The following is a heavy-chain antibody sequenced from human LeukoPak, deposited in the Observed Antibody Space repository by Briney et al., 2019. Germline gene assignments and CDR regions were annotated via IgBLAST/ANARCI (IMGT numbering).Heavy chain of an antibody. V-gene: IGHV7-4-1*02. D-gene: IGHD2/OR15-2a*01. J-gene: IGHJ4*02. CDR1: GYTFTIYA. CDR2: INTNTGNP. Sequence: GASVNVSCKASGYTFTIYAMNWVRQAPGQGLEWMGWINTNTGNPTYAQGFTGRFVFSLDTSVSTAYLQISSLKAEDTAVYYCARSSRRDFVDYWGQGTLVTVSS. CDR3: ARSSRRDFVDY.